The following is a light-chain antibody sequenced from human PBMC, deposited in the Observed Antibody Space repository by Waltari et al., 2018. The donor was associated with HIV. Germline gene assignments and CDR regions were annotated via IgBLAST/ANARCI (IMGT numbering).Light chain of an antibody. J-gene: IGKJ1*01. Sequence: DIQMTQPPSSLSASVGDCVIIPCRASQSINHWLAWYQQKPGKAPKFLIYKASNLESGVPSRFSASGSGTEFTLTISSLQPDDFATYYCQQYHSYLWTFGQGTKV. CDR3: QQYHSYLWT. CDR2: KAS. V-gene: IGKV1-5*03. CDR1: QSINHW.